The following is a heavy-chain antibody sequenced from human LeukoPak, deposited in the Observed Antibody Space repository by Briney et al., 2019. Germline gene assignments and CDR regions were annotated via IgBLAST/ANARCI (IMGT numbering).Heavy chain of an antibody. J-gene: IGHJ4*02. V-gene: IGHV4-34*08. Sequence: PSETLSLTCAVYGWTFSGYYWSWIRQPPGKGLEWIGDINHSGSTNYNPSVKSRVTISVDTSKNQFYLQMSSVTAADTAVYYCAWTTVTTSKGIFVYWGQGTLVTVSS. D-gene: IGHD4-17*01. CDR3: AWTTVTTSKGIFVY. CDR1: GWTFSGYY. CDR2: INHSGST.